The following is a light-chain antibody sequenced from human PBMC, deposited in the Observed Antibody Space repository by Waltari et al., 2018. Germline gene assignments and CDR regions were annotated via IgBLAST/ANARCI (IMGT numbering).Light chain of an antibody. CDR3: SSYTSSSTLV. CDR2: DVS. Sequence: QSALTQPASVSGSPGQSITISCTGTSSDVGGYNYVSWYQQHPGKAPKLMIYDVSNLPSGVSNRFSGSKSGNTASLTISGLQAEDEADYYCSSYTSSSTLVFGTGTKVTVL. CDR1: SSDVGGYNY. J-gene: IGLJ1*01. V-gene: IGLV2-14*03.